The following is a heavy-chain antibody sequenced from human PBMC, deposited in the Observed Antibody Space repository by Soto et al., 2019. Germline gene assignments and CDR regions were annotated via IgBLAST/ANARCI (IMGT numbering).Heavy chain of an antibody. CDR2: ISHDGHA. V-gene: IGHV4-39*01. CDR3: ARHVYGNYLRRNCFHP. CDR1: GDSISDTRYY. D-gene: IGHD4-17*01. Sequence: SENLSLTCSVLGDSISDTRYYWGWIRQSPEKGLEWIGSISHDGHAYYNPSLKSRVTLFADTSRNQFSLKMKSVTVADTALYFCARHVYGNYLRRNCFHPSDPGALGSVSS. J-gene: IGHJ5*02.